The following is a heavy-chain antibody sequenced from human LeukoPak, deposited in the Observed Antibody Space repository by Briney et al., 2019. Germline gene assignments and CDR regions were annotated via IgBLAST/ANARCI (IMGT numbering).Heavy chain of an antibody. Sequence: SETLSLTCTVSGGSISSGSYYWSCVRQPAGKGLEWIGRSYTRGSTNYNPSLKSRVTMSLDTSKNLLSLNLSSVTAADTAVYYCARDDVGIAADGGIYWGQGTLVTVSS. CDR3: ARDDVGIAADGGIY. J-gene: IGHJ4*02. D-gene: IGHD6-13*01. CDR2: SYTRGST. CDR1: GGSISSGSYY. V-gene: IGHV4-61*02.